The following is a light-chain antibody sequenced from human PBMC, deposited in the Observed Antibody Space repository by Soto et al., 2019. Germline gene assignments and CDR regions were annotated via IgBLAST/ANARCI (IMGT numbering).Light chain of an antibody. V-gene: IGKV1-39*01. J-gene: IGKJ3*01. CDR3: QESYRTPFT. CDR2: AAS. Sequence: DIQMTQSPSSLSASVGDRVSITCRASQSISSYVNWYQHKPGKAPRLLIFAASSLQSGVPSRFSGSGSGTDFTLSINSLQTDDFAIYYCQESYRTPFTFCPGTQVHLK. CDR1: QSISSY.